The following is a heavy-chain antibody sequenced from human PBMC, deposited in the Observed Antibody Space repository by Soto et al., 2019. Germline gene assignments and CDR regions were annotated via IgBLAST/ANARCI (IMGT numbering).Heavy chain of an antibody. Sequence: QITLKESGPTLVKPTQTLTLTCTFAGFSLSTNGVGVGWIRQPPGKALEWLALIYWDDDKRYSPSLKSRLTITKDTSKNRVVLTMTNMDPVDTATYYCAHSPRITMYDYWGQGTLVTVSS. CDR2: IYWDDDK. D-gene: IGHD3-10*02. CDR3: AHSPRITMYDY. CDR1: GFSLSTNGVG. V-gene: IGHV2-5*02. J-gene: IGHJ4*02.